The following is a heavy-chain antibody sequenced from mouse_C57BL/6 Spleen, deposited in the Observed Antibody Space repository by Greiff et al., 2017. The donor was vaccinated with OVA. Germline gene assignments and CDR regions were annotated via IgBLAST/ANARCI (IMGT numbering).Heavy chain of an antibody. CDR2: IYPRSGNT. J-gene: IGHJ4*01. CDR1: GYTFTSYG. Sequence: QVQLQQSGAELARPGASVKLSCKASGYTFTSYGISWVKQRTGQGLEWIGEIYPRSGNTYYNEKFKGKATLTADKSSSTAYMELRSLTSEDSAVYFCASADDYDVGYYYAMDYWGQGTSVTVSS. D-gene: IGHD2-4*01. V-gene: IGHV1-81*01. CDR3: ASADDYDVGYYYAMDY.